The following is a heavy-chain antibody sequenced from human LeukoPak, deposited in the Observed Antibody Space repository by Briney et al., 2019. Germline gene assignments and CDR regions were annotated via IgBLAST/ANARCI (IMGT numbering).Heavy chain of an antibody. Sequence: GGSLRLSCAASGFTVSNTYMSWVRQAPGKGLEWVSIIYSDGRTYYADFVKGRFTISRDNSKNTLHLQMNSLRAEDTAVYYRAKDDRGNEAPFDYWGQGTLVTVSS. CDR1: GFTVSNTY. V-gene: IGHV3-53*05. CDR2: IYSDGRT. CDR3: AKDDRGNEAPFDY. J-gene: IGHJ4*02.